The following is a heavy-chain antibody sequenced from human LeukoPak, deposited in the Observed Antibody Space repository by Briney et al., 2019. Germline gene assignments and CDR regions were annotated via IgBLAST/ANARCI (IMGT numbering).Heavy chain of an antibody. CDR3: ARGPVCSGGSCPFDYYYYYMDV. J-gene: IGHJ6*03. V-gene: IGHV1-69*05. D-gene: IGHD2-15*01. CDR2: IIPIFGTA. Sequence: SVKVSCKASGGTFSSYAVSWVQQAPGQGLEWMGGIIPIFGTANYAQKFQGRVTITTDESTSTAYMELSSLRSEDTAVYYCARGPVCSGGSCPFDYYYYYMDVWGKGTTVTVSS. CDR1: GGTFSSYA.